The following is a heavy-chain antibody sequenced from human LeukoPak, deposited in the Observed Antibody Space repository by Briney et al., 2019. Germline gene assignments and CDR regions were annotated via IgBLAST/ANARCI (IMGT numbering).Heavy chain of an antibody. Sequence: PSETLSLTCTVSGGSISSYYWSWIRQPPGKGLEWIGYIYYSGSTNYNPSLKSRVTISVDTSKNQFSLKLSSVTAADTAAYYCAREGDSSGSFDYWGQGTLVTVSS. V-gene: IGHV4-59*01. CDR1: GGSISSYY. CDR2: IYYSGST. D-gene: IGHD3-22*01. J-gene: IGHJ4*02. CDR3: AREGDSSGSFDY.